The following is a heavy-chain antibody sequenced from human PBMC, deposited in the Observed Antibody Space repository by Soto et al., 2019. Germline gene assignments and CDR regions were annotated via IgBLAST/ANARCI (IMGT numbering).Heavy chain of an antibody. D-gene: IGHD3-3*02. CDR1: GYKFGSAW. CDR3: ARQLSHICDS. V-gene: IGHV5-51*01. Sequence: XESVKSSSKSFGYKFGSAWIGLVRQMPGKGLEWMGIIKPGTSDIRYSPSCRGHVTISADEAVSTAYLQWSSLKASDTAMYYCARQLSHICDSWGQGTLVSVSS. J-gene: IGHJ4*02. CDR2: IKPGTSDI.